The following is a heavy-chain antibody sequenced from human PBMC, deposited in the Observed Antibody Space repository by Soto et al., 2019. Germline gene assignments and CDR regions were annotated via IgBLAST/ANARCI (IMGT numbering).Heavy chain of an antibody. D-gene: IGHD3-3*01. CDR1: GFTFSSYA. Sequence: EVQLLESGGGLVQPGGSLRLSCEASGFTFSSYAMSWVRQAPGKGLEWVSGTSGTGGSTYYADSVKGRLTISRDNSKNTLYLQMNSLRAEDTAVYYGAKVVTIFGVVTTRDYGMDVWGQGTTVTVSS. V-gene: IGHV3-23*01. J-gene: IGHJ6*02. CDR2: TSGTGGST. CDR3: AKVVTIFGVVTTRDYGMDV.